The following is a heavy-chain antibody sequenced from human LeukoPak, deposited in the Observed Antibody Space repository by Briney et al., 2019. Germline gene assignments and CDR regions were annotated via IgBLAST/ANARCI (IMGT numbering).Heavy chain of an antibody. J-gene: IGHJ5*02. Sequence: SETLSLTCTVSGGSISSSSYYWGWIRQPPGKGLEWIGSIYYSGSTYYNPSLKSRVTISVDTSKNQFSLKLSSVTAAETAVYYCARSYDSSGYYYDPWGQGPLVTVSS. CDR1: GGSISSSSYY. V-gene: IGHV4-39*07. D-gene: IGHD3-22*01. CDR2: IYYSGST. CDR3: ARSYDSSGYYYDP.